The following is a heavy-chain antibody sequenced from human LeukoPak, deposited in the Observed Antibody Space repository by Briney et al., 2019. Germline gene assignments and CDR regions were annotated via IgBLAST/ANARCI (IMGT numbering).Heavy chain of an antibody. J-gene: IGHJ5*02. D-gene: IGHD3-22*01. CDR1: GYTLTELS. V-gene: IGHV1-24*01. Sequence: ASVTVSCTVSGYTLTELSMHWVRQAPGKGLEWMGGFDPEDGETIYAQKFQGRVTMTEDTSTDTAYMELSSLRSEDTAVYYCATGSYYDSSGYLTNWFDPWGQGTLVTVSS. CDR2: FDPEDGET. CDR3: ATGSYYDSSGYLTNWFDP.